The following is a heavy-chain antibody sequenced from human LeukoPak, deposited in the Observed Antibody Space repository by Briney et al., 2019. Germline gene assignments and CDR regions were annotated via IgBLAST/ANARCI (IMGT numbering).Heavy chain of an antibody. D-gene: IGHD2-2*01. CDR1: GFTFSSYS. Sequence: GGSLRLSCAASGFTFSSYSMNWVRQAPGKGLEWVSYISSSSSTIYYADSVKGRFTISRDNAKNSLYLQMNSLRAEDTAVYYCARSCCSTTCYSYYYYYMDVWGKGTTVTVSS. CDR2: ISSSSSTI. CDR3: ARSCCSTTCYSYYYYYMDV. V-gene: IGHV3-48*01. J-gene: IGHJ6*03.